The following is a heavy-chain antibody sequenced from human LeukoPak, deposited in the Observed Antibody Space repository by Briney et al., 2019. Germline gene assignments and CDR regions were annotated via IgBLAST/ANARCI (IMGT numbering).Heavy chain of an antibody. J-gene: IGHJ4*02. CDR2: INLSAGTT. V-gene: IGHV1-46*01. CDR3: AREMGVGSTMGYFYY. D-gene: IGHD1-26*01. CDR1: GYTFTSYY. Sequence: GASVKVSCKASGYTFTSYYMHWVRQAPGQGLEWMGVINLSAGTTNYAQKFQGRVTMTRDMSTSTVYMELSSLTSEDTAVYYCAREMGVGSTMGYFYYWGQGTLVTVSS.